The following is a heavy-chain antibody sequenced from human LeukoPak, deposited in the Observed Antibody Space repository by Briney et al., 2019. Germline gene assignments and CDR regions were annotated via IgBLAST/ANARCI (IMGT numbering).Heavy chain of an antibody. CDR3: AKLYGRVWLSSSFDY. V-gene: IGHV3-23*01. J-gene: IGHJ4*02. D-gene: IGHD3-16*01. CDR2: VTQTGGST. Sequence: PGGSLRLSCAASGFSFNNYAMSWVRQAPGKGLEWVSTVTQTGGSTYYADSVKGRFTISRDNSKNTLSLQMNSLRVEDTAVYFCAKLYGRVWLSSSFDYWGQGTLVTVSS. CDR1: GFSFNNYA.